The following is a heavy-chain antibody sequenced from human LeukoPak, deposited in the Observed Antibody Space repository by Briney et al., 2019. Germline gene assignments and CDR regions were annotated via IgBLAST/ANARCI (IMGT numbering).Heavy chain of an antibody. CDR1: GGSINSSDYY. D-gene: IGHD6-19*01. CDR3: ARIDITVAGYYFDY. Sequence: SETLSLTCTVSGGSINSSDYYWGWIRQPPGKGLEWIGSIFYSGSTYYNSSLKSRVTISLDTSENLFSLKLSSATAADTAVYFCARIDITVAGYYFDYWGQGTLVAVSS. CDR2: IFYSGST. V-gene: IGHV4-39*01. J-gene: IGHJ4*02.